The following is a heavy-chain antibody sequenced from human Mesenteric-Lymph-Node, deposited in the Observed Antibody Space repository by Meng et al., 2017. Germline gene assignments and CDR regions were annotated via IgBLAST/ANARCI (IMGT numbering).Heavy chain of an antibody. D-gene: IGHD3-10*01. V-gene: IGHV3-69-1*01. J-gene: IGHJ4*02. CDR1: GSIFSDYY. CDR2: VSSSRTI. Sequence: GESLKTSCAASGSIFSDYYMKWVRQAPGKGMECVSSVSSSRTIYYADSVKGRVTISRDNAESPLYLQMNSLRGEDSALYYCASAPPPSLWFWFDFWGQGSLVTVSS. CDR3: ASAPPPSLWFWFDF.